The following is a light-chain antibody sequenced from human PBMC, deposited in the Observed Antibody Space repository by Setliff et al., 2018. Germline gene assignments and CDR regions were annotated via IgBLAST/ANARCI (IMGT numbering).Light chain of an antibody. CDR3: CSYAGRYTLVI. V-gene: IGLV2-11*01. Sequence: QSVLTQPRSVSGSPGQSVTISCTGTSSDVGGYNYVSWYQQHPGKAPKLMIYDVTKRPSGVPDRFSGSKSGNTASLTISGLQAEDEADYYCCSYAGRYTLVIFGGGTK. CDR2: DVT. CDR1: SSDVGGYNY. J-gene: IGLJ2*01.